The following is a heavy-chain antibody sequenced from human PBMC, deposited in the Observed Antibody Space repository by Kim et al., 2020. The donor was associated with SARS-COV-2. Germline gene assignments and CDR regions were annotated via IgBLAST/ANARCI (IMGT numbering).Heavy chain of an antibody. J-gene: IGHJ4*02. CDR1: GFTFSSYA. CDR2: ISGSGGGT. V-gene: IGHV3-23*01. Sequence: GGSLRLSCAASGFTFSSYAMSWVRQAPGKGLEWVSAISGSGGGTYYADSVKGRFTISRDNSKNTLYLQMNSLRAEDTAVYYCAKDILTGYYSSTGAFDYWGQGTLVTVSS. D-gene: IGHD3-9*01. CDR3: AKDILTGYYSSTGAFDY.